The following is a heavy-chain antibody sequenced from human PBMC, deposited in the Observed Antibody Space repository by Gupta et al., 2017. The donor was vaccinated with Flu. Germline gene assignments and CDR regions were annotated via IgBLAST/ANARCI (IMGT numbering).Heavy chain of an antibody. V-gene: IGHV4-38-2*01. Sequence: QLQVQESGPGLVKPSETVSLTCAVSGYSISSGYYWGCIRQTPGKGLEWIASVYRSGTTYYNPSLKGRVTISVDTSKNQFSLKLTSVTAADTAVYYCARGYAGSPYFFDYWSQGTLVTVSS. J-gene: IGHJ4*02. D-gene: IGHD4-23*01. CDR1: GYSISSGYY. CDR2: VYRSGTT. CDR3: ARGYAGSPYFFDY.